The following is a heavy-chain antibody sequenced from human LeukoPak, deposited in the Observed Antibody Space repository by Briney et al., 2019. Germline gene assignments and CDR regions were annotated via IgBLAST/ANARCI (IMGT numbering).Heavy chain of an antibody. D-gene: IGHD2-8*02. Sequence: SVKVSCKASGGTFSSYAISWVRQAPGQGLEWMGGIIPIFGTANYTQKVQGRVTITTDESTSTAYMELSSLRSEDTAVYYCASLTGMSNYYYYYMDVWGKGTTVTVSS. CDR2: IIPIFGTA. CDR3: ASLTGMSNYYYYYMDV. CDR1: GGTFSSYA. J-gene: IGHJ6*03. V-gene: IGHV1-69*05.